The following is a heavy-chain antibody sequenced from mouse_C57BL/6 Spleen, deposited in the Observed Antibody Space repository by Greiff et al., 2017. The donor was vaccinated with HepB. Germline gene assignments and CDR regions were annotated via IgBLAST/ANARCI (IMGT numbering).Heavy chain of an antibody. V-gene: IGHV1-64*01. CDR2: IHPNSGST. CDR1: GYTFTSYW. D-gene: IGHD2-3*01. J-gene: IGHJ3*01. CDR3: ARSFYDGYWFAY. Sequence: QVQLKQPGAELVKPGASVKLSCKASGYTFTSYWMHWVKQRPGQGLEWIGMIHPNSGSTNYNEKFKSKATLTVDKSSSTAYMQLSSLTSEDSAVYYCARSFYDGYWFAYWGQGTLVTVSA.